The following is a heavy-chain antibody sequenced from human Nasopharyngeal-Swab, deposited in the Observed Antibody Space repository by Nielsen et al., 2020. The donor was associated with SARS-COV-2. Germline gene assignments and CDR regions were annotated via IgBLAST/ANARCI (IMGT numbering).Heavy chain of an antibody. CDR3: ARGLSGIVPAPILGLGPYYSYYYMDV. CDR1: GFSFSTYW. CDR2: IKQDGSEK. J-gene: IGHJ6*03. V-gene: IGHV3-7*01. Sequence: GESLKISCAASGFSFSTYWMTWVRQAPGKGLEWVANIKQDGSEKYYVDSVKGRFTVSRDNPKNLLYLQVNSLRAEDTAVYYCARGLSGIVPAPILGLGPYYSYYYMDVWGKGTTVTVSS. D-gene: IGHD2-2*01.